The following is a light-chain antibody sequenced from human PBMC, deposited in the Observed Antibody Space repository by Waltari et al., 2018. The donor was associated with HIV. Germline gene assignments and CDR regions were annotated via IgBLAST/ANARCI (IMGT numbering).Light chain of an antibody. CDR2: NSN. V-gene: IGLV1-44*01. J-gene: IGLJ2*01. CDR3: AAWDDGLHGWI. CDR1: NSNIGSNP. Sequence: QSVLTQPPSASGTPGQRVTIACSGSNSNIGSNPVNWYQQLPGTAPNLLIYNSNQRPAGVPDRVSGSKSGISASLAISGLQSEDEAGYYCAAWDDGLHGWIFGGGTKLTVL.